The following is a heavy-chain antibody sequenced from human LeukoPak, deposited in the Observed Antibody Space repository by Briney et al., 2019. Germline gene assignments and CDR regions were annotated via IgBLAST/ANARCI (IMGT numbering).Heavy chain of an antibody. CDR3: ARVRSTPAYFDY. D-gene: IGHD5/OR15-5a*01. V-gene: IGHV1-18*04. Sequence: ASVKVSCKASGYTFTGYYMHWVRQAPGQGLEWMGWISGSNGNTNYAQKFQGRVSMTADTSTSTAYMELRSLRSDDTAVYYCARVRSTPAYFDYWGQGTLVTVSS. J-gene: IGHJ4*02. CDR1: GYTFTGYY. CDR2: ISGSNGNT.